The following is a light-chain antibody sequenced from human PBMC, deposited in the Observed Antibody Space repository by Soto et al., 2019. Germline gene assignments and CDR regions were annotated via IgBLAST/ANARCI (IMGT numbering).Light chain of an antibody. CDR3: RSYDSSLGGYV. CDR2: GNS. V-gene: IGLV1-40*01. J-gene: IGLJ1*01. Sequence: QSVLTQPPSVSGAPGQRVTISCTGSSSNIGAGYDVHWYQQLPGTAPKLLIYGNSNRPSGVPDRFSGSKSGTSASLAITGLRGEDGAVYSGRSYDSSLGGYVFGAGTKLTVL. CDR1: SSNIGAGYD.